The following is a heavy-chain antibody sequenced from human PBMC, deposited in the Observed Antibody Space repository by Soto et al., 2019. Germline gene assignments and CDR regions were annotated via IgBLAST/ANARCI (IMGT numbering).Heavy chain of an antibody. V-gene: IGHV3-48*03. CDR2: ITNSGGTI. J-gene: IGHJ4*02. Sequence: EVQLVESGGGLVQPGGSLRLSCAASGFTFSSYEMNWVRQAPGKGLEWVSYITNSGGTIYYADSVKGRFTISRDNAKNSLDLQLNSLRAEDTAVYYCARGREWGIDYWGQGTLVTVSS. D-gene: IGHD3-3*01. CDR3: ARGREWGIDY. CDR1: GFTFSSYE.